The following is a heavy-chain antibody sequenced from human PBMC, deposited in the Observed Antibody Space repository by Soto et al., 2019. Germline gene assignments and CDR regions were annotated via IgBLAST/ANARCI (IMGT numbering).Heavy chain of an antibody. V-gene: IGHV3-33*01. J-gene: IGHJ3*01. CDR3: AREADAFDF. Sequence: QVLLLESGGGVVQPGTPLRLSCAPPGFIFRQSVMNWARQSPGKGLEWLAGRGYDGSYSYQADSVRGRFTFSRDNSKNTVYAQMNDLRPEDTAVYYCAREADAFDFWGQWTMVIVSS. CDR1: GFIFRQSV. CDR2: RGYDGSYS.